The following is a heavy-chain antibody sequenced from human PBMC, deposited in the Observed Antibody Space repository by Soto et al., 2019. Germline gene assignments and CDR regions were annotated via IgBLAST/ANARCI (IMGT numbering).Heavy chain of an antibody. CDR3: ARSGAYYYDSSGWTRGAFDI. J-gene: IGHJ3*02. CDR2: IYYSGST. Sequence: SETLALTGTVSGGSISSYYWSWIRQPPGKGLEWIGYIYYSGSTNYTPSLKSRVTISVDTSKNQFSLKLSSVTAADTAVYYCARSGAYYYDSSGWTRGAFDIWGQGTMVTVS. CDR1: GGSISSYY. D-gene: IGHD3-22*01. V-gene: IGHV4-59*01.